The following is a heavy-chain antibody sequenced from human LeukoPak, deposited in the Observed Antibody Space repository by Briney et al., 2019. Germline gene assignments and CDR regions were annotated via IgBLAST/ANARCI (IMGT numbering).Heavy chain of an antibody. CDR3: TRRYNYDSSGYYYVRDAFDI. CDR1: GFTFSSYS. Sequence: QAGGSLRLSCAASGFTFSSYSMNWVRQAPGKGLEWVGFIRSKAYGGTTKNAASVKGRFTISRDDSRSIAYLQMNSLKTEDTAVYYCTRRYNYDSSGYYYVRDAFDIWGQGTMVTVSS. J-gene: IGHJ3*02. CDR2: IRSKAYGGTT. D-gene: IGHD3-22*01. V-gene: IGHV3-49*04.